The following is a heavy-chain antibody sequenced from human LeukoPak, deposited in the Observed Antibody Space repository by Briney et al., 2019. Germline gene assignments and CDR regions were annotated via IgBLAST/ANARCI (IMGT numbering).Heavy chain of an antibody. CDR1: GFTFSSFW. CDR3: ARDIDY. V-gene: IGHV3-48*02. CDR2: ISSSSSTI. Sequence: PGGSLRLSCAASGFTFSSFWMHWVRQSPGKGLVWVSYISSSSSTIYYADSVKGRFTISRDNAKNSLYLQMNSLRDEDTAVYYCARDIDYWGQGTLVTVSS. J-gene: IGHJ4*02.